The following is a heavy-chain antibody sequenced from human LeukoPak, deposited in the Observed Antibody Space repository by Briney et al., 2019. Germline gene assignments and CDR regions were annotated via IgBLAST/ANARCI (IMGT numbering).Heavy chain of an antibody. Sequence: PGGSLRLSCAASGFTFSNSAMSWIRQAPGKGLEWVSTLSGSGITTYYADSVKGRFTISRDNSKNTLYLQMNSLRAEDTVVYYCAKGIYSSGWSYFDYWGHGTLVTASS. CDR1: GFTFSNSA. J-gene: IGHJ4*01. V-gene: IGHV3-23*01. D-gene: IGHD6-19*01. CDR3: AKGIYSSGWSYFDY. CDR2: LSGSGITT.